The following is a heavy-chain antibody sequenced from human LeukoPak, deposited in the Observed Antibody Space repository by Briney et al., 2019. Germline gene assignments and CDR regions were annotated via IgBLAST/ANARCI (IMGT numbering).Heavy chain of an antibody. CDR2: INHSGST. V-gene: IGHV4-34*01. D-gene: IGHD2-2*02. Sequence: SETLSLTCAVYGGSFSGYYWSWIRQPPGKGLQWIGEINHSGSTNYNPSLKSRVTISVDTSKNQFSLKLSSVTAADTAVYYCARGGYCSSTSCYTELGFDPWGQGTLVTVSS. CDR3: ARGGYCSSTSCYTELGFDP. J-gene: IGHJ5*02. CDR1: GGSFSGYY.